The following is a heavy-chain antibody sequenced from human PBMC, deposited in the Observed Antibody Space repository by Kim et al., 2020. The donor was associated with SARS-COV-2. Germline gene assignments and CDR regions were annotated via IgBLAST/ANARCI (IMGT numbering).Heavy chain of an antibody. D-gene: IGHD6-13*01. J-gene: IGHJ6*02. Sequence: LKSRVTISVDTSKNQFSLKLSSVTAADTAVYYCARGAAAGTYYYYYGMDVWGQGTTVTVSS. CDR3: ARGAAAGTYYYYYGMDV. V-gene: IGHV4-59*09.